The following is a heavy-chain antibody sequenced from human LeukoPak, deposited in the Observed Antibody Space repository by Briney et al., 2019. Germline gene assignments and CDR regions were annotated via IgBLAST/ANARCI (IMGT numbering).Heavy chain of an antibody. CDR2: ISYDGSNK. V-gene: IGHV3-30*18. Sequence: PGGSLRLSCAASGFTFGSYGMHWVRQAPGKGLEWVAVISYDGSNKYYADSVKGRFTISRDNSKNTLYLQMNSLRAEDTAVYYCAKVGIAARPIGYNWFDPWGQGTLVTVSS. D-gene: IGHD6-6*01. CDR3: AKVGIAARPIGYNWFDP. CDR1: GFTFGSYG. J-gene: IGHJ5*02.